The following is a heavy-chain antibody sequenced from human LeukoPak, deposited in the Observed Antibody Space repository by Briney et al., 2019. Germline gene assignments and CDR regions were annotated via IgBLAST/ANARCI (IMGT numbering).Heavy chain of an antibody. D-gene: IGHD3-22*01. J-gene: IGHJ4*02. V-gene: IGHV5-51*01. CDR2: IYPGDSDT. CDR3: ARFRGYYYDSSGYYFDY. Sequence: GESLKISCKGSGYSFTSYWIGWVRQMPGKGLGWMGIIYPGDSDTRYSPSFQGQVTISADKSISNAYLQWSSLKASDTAMYYCARFRGYYYDSSGYYFDYWGQGTLVTASS. CDR1: GYSFTSYW.